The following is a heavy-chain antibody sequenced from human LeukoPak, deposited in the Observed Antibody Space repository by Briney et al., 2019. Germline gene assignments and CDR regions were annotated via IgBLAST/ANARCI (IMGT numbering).Heavy chain of an antibody. CDR3: ATPRGYSSGWSGIYDY. V-gene: IGHV4-61*01. Sequence: SETLSLTCTVSGGSDNRANYYWSWIRQSPGKGLEWIGYIYYTGNTNYNPSLKGRLSISIDTSKNQFSLKLSSVTAADTAMYYCATPRGYSSGWSGIYDYWGQGALVTVSS. CDR2: IYYTGNT. D-gene: IGHD6-19*01. CDR1: GGSDNRANYY. J-gene: IGHJ4*02.